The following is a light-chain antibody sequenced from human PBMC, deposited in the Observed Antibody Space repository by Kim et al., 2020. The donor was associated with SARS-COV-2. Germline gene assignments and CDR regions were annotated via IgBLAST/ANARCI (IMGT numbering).Light chain of an antibody. V-gene: IGKV4-1*01. CDR3: QQYYSTPWT. CDR2: WAS. J-gene: IGKJ1*01. Sequence: ATINCKSSQSVLYSSNNKNYFAWYQQKPGQPPKLLIFWASTRESGVPDRVSGSGSGTDFTLTISSLQAEDVAVYYCQQYYSTPWTFGEGTKVDIK. CDR1: QSVLYSSNNKNY.